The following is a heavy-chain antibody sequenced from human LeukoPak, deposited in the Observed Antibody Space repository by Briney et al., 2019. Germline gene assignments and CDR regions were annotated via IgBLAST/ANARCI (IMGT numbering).Heavy chain of an antibody. V-gene: IGHV3-30*02. CDR2: IQYDGSNK. D-gene: IGHD6-13*01. CDR1: GFTFSNYD. J-gene: IGHJ4*02. Sequence: PGGSLRLSCTASGFTFSNYDIHWVRQAPGKGLEWVAFIQYDGSNKYYADSVKGRCTISRDNSKNTLYLLMNSLRAEDTAVYYCAKVSGVGSSWSPFDSGAREPWSPSPQ. CDR3: AKVSGVGSSWSPFDS.